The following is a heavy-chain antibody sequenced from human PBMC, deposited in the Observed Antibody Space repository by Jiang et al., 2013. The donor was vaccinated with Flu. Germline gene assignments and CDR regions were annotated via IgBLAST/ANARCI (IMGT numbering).Heavy chain of an antibody. CDR1: RFTFSNAW. V-gene: IGHV3-15*01. Sequence: LSCAASRFTFSNAWVSWVRQSPGKGLEWVGHIRSKTDGGTTDYAAPVKGRFNISRDDSKNTLYLQMNSLKTEDTAVYYCSSRRHGYNWYYYGMDVWGQGTTVTVSS. J-gene: IGHJ6*02. CDR2: IRSKTDGGTT. D-gene: IGHD5-24*01. CDR3: SSRRHGYNWYYYGMDV.